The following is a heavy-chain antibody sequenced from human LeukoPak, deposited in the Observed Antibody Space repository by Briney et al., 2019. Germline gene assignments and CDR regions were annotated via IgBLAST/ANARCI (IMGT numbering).Heavy chain of an antibody. CDR2: ISYDGSNK. D-gene: IGHD6-13*01. CDR3: AREVAAAGCFDY. J-gene: IGHJ4*02. Sequence: PGRSLRLSCAASGFTFSSYAMYWVRQAPGKGLEWVAVISYDGSNKYYADSVKGRFTISRDNSKNTLYLQMNSLRAEDTAVYYCAREVAAAGCFDYWGQGTLVTVSS. V-gene: IGHV3-30-3*01. CDR1: GFTFSSYA.